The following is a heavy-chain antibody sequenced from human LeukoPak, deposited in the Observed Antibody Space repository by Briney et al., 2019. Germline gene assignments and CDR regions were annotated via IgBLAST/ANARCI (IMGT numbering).Heavy chain of an antibody. CDR3: ARRAAAVVTHDAFDI. Sequence: SETLSLICTVSGGSISGYQWSWIRQPPGKGLEWIGYIYHSGSTNYNPSLQSRITISLDTSKNQFSLNLSSVTAADTAVYYCARRAAAVVTHDAFDIWGQGTVVTVSS. D-gene: IGHD4-23*01. V-gene: IGHV4-59*01. CDR2: IYHSGST. J-gene: IGHJ3*02. CDR1: GGSISGYQ.